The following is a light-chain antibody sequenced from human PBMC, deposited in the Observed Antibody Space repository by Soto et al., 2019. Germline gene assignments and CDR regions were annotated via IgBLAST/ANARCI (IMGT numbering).Light chain of an antibody. V-gene: IGKV1-5*03. CDR2: KAS. J-gene: IGKJ2*02. Sequence: DIQMTQSPSTLSASVGDRVTITCRASQSINTWLAWYQHKPGKAPKLLIYKASSLEGGVPSRFSGNGSGTEFTLTISSLQPDDFATYYCQQYNTYSRTFGQGTKVETK. CDR1: QSINTW. CDR3: QQYNTYSRT.